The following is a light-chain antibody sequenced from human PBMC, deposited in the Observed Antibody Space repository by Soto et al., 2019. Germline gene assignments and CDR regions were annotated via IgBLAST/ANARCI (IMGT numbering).Light chain of an antibody. J-gene: IGLJ1*01. V-gene: IGLV2-14*01. Sequence: QSALTQPASVSGSPGQSITISCTGTSNDVGAYNYVSWYQQHPGTAPKLMIYDVSNRPSGVSNRFSASKSGNTASLTISGLQAEDEADYFCSSYTTSITYVFGTVTKVTVL. CDR1: SNDVGAYNY. CDR2: DVS. CDR3: SSYTTSITYV.